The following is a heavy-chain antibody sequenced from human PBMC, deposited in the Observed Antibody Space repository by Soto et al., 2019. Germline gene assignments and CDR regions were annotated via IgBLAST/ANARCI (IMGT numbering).Heavy chain of an antibody. V-gene: IGHV3-30*03. Sequence: GSLRLSCGAPGVTFKDYGMHWVRQAPGKGLEWVAVISYDGKQTYYADSVKGRFTISKDKSKRTLFLQMDSLRVDDTAVYYCARDGWGSNWYFDLWGRGTLVTVSS. CDR3: ARDGWGSNWYFDL. CDR2: ISYDGKQT. D-gene: IGHD3-16*01. CDR1: GVTFKDYG. J-gene: IGHJ2*01.